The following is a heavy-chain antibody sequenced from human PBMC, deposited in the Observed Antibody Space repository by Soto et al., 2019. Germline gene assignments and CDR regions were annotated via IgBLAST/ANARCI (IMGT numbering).Heavy chain of an antibody. Sequence: VASVKVSCKASGYTFTSYGISWVRQAPGQGLEWMGWISAYNGNTNYAQKLQGRVTMTTDTSTSTAYMELRSLRSDDTAVYYCARGVLVGATGLYGMDVWGQGTTVTVSS. J-gene: IGHJ6*02. CDR1: GYTFTSYG. CDR3: ARGVLVGATGLYGMDV. V-gene: IGHV1-18*04. CDR2: ISAYNGNT. D-gene: IGHD1-26*01.